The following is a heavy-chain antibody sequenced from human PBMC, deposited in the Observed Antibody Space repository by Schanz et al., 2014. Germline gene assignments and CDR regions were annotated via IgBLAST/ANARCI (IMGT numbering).Heavy chain of an antibody. V-gene: IGHV3-11*01. CDR3: AASSGWHPSTDY. J-gene: IGHJ4*02. CDR1: GFSFSDYY. CDR2: IGNGGVTI. Sequence: VQLLESGGGLVQPGGSLRLSCAASGFSFSDYYMSWIRQAPGKGLEWVSYIGNGGVTIYYADSVKGRFTISRDNSKNSLYLQMNSLRVEDTAVYYCAASSGWHPSTDYWGQGALXTVSS. D-gene: IGHD6-19*01.